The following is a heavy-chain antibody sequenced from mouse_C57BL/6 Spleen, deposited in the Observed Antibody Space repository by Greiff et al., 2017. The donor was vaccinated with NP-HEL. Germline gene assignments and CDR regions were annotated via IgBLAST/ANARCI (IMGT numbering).Heavy chain of an antibody. V-gene: IGHV1-19*01. Sequence: VQLNQSGPVLLNPGASVKISCKASGYTFPDYYMNWVKQSHGRSLKWIGVINPYNGGTSYNQKFKGKATLTVDKSSSTAYMELNSLTSEDSAVYYCARDYYSFYFDYWGQGTTLTVSS. D-gene: IGHD2-12*01. CDR3: ARDYYSFYFDY. J-gene: IGHJ2*01. CDR1: GYTFPDYY. CDR2: INPYNGGT.